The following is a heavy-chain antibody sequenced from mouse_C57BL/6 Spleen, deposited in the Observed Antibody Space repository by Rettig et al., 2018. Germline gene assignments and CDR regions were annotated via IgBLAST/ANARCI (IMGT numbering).Heavy chain of an antibody. V-gene: IGHV1-26*01. CDR3: ARTWGAMDY. J-gene: IGHJ4*01. CDR2: INPNNGGT. Sequence: QSHGKSLEWIGDINPNNGGTSYNQKFKGKATLTVDKSSSTAYMELRSLTSEDSAVYYCARTWGAMDYWGQGTSVTDYS.